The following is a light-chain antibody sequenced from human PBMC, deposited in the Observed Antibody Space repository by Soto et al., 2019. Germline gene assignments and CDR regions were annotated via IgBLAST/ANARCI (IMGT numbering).Light chain of an antibody. CDR1: SSNIGSNS. J-gene: IGLJ1*01. CDR2: SND. Sequence: QSVLTQPPSASGTPGQRVTISCSGSSSNIGSNSVNWYQQLPGTAPKLLINSNDRRPSGVPDRFSGSKSGTSASLAISGLQSEDEADYYCAAWDDSLNGYVFGTGTKVTV. CDR3: AAWDDSLNGYV. V-gene: IGLV1-44*01.